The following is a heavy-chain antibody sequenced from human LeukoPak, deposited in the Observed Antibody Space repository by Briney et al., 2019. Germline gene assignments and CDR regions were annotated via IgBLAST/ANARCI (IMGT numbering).Heavy chain of an antibody. V-gene: IGHV3-21*01. J-gene: IGHJ3*02. CDR2: ISSSSSYI. D-gene: IGHD3-10*01. CDR3: ARAMVRGATGAFDI. Sequence: GGSLRLSCAASGFTFSSYSMNWVRQAPGKGLEWVSSISSSSSYIYYADSVKGRFTISRDNAKNSLYLQMNSLRAEDTAVYYCARAMVRGATGAFDIWGQGTMVTVSS. CDR1: GFTFSSYS.